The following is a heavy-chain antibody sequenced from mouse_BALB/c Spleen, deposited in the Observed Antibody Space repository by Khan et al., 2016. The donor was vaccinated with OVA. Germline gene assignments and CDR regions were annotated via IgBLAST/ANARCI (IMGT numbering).Heavy chain of an antibody. CDR2: INTYTGKP. CDR1: GYSFTNYG. CDR3: TRPPYFTYTRDH. V-gene: IGHV9-3-1*01. J-gene: IGHJ4*01. Sequence: QIQLVQSGPELKKPGETVKISCKASGYSFTNYGMNWVKQSPGKALKWMGWINTYTGKPTYADDFKGRFVFSLETSASTAYLQINTPKNEGTATYDCTRPPYFTYTRDHWGQGTSVTISS. D-gene: IGHD2-10*01.